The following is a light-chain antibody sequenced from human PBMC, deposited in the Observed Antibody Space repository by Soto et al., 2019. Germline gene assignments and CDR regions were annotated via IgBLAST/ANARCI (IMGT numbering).Light chain of an antibody. Sequence: DIQMTQSPSTVSASVGDRVRLTCRASQNIERSQAGYQQKPGKAPKLLPYDVSNLESGVPSRFSGRGSAKEFNLHIRDLQPDDFAKYYCQQYPSNPWPFGQGNKVDIK. CDR2: DVS. V-gene: IGKV1-5*01. CDR1: QNIERS. J-gene: IGKJ1*01. CDR3: QQYPSNPWP.